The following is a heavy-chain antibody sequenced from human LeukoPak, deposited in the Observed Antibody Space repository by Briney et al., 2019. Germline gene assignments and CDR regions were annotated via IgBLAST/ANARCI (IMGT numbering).Heavy chain of an antibody. D-gene: IGHD1-26*01. CDR1: GGPISSGGYY. Sequence: SQTLSLTCTVSGGPISSGGYYWSWIRQHPGKGLEWIGYIYYSGSTYYNPSLKSRVTISVDTSKNQFSLKLSSVTAADTAVYYCARDSGSYSPLSPHYFDYWGQGTLVTVSS. CDR3: ARDSGSYSPLSPHYFDY. J-gene: IGHJ4*02. CDR2: IYYSGST. V-gene: IGHV4-31*03.